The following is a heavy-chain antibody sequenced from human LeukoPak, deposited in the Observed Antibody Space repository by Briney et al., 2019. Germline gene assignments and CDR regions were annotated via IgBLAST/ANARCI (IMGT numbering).Heavy chain of an antibody. Sequence: SETLSLTCTVSGGSISSSSYYWGWIRQPPGKGLEWIGSIYYSGSTYYNPSLKSRVTISVDTSKNQFSLKLSSVTAADTAVYYCARANRVSLYYFDYWGQGTLVTVSS. CDR2: IYYSGST. V-gene: IGHV4-39*07. CDR1: GGSISSSSYY. D-gene: IGHD5/OR15-5a*01. J-gene: IGHJ4*02. CDR3: ARANRVSLYYFDY.